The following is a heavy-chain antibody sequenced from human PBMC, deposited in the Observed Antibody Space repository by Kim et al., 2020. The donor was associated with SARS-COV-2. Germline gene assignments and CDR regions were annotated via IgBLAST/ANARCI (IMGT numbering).Heavy chain of an antibody. J-gene: IGHJ4*02. D-gene: IGHD6-13*01. CDR1: GFTVSSNY. CDR3: ARAVTSSFLDY. Sequence: GGSLRLSCAASGFTVSSNYMSWVRQAPGKGLEWVSVIYSGGSTYYADSVKGRFTISRDNSKNTLYLQMNSLRAEDTAVYYCARAVTSSFLDYWGQGTLVTVSS. CDR2: IYSGGST. V-gene: IGHV3-66*01.